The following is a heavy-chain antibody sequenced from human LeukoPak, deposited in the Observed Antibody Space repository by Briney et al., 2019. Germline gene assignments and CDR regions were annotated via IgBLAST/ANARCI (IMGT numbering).Heavy chain of an antibody. Sequence: GESLRLSCAASGFTPSIYWMSGVRPAPGEGLEWHANIKQDGSEKYYVDCVKGRFTISRDNAKNSLYLQMNSLRAEDTAVYYCARGESQVFDFWGQGTMVTVSS. CDR2: IKQDGSEK. CDR3: ARGESQVFDF. V-gene: IGHV3-7*01. CDR1: GFTPSIYW. J-gene: IGHJ3*01.